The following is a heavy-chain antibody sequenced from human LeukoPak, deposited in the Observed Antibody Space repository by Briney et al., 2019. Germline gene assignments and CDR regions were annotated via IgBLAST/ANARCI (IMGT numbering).Heavy chain of an antibody. CDR1: GGSISSYY. J-gene: IGHJ4*02. CDR2: IYYSGST. CDR3: AQSHGDY. V-gene: IGHV4-59*01. Sequence: PSETLSLTCTVSGGSISSYYWSWIRQPPGKGLEWIGYIYYSGSTNYNPSLKSRVTISVDTSKNQFSLKLSSVTAADTAAYYCAQSHGDYWGQGTLVTVSS.